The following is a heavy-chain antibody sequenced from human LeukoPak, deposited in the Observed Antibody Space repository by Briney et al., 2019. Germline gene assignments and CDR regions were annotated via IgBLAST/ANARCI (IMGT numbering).Heavy chain of an antibody. J-gene: IGHJ4*02. CDR1: EFTFSGYA. V-gene: IGHV3-23*01. D-gene: IGHD3-22*01. CDR3: TTLGYHLDS. CDR2: ISSSGGYT. Sequence: GGSLRLSCATSEFTFSGYAMNWVRQAPGKGLEWVSVISSSGGYTNYADSVKGRFTISRGNAKNSLYLQMNSLRAEDTALYYCTTLGYHLDSWGQGTLVTVSS.